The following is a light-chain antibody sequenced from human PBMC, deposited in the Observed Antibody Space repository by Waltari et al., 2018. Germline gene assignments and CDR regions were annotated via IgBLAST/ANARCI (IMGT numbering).Light chain of an antibody. CDR1: QDISNY. V-gene: IGKV1-33*01. Sequence: DIQMTQSPSSLSASVGDRVTITCQASQDISNYLNWYQQKPGIAPKLLIYDASNLEAGVPSRFSGSGSGTDFTFTISSLQPEDIATYYCQQYDNVPPMYTFGQGTKLEIK. CDR3: QQYDNVPPMYT. CDR2: DAS. J-gene: IGKJ2*01.